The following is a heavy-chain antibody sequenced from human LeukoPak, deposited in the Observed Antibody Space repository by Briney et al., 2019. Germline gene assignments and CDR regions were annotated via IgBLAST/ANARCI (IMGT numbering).Heavy chain of an antibody. CDR3: ASAYCGGDCTPYWYFDL. V-gene: IGHV4-30-4*01. D-gene: IGHD2-21*02. J-gene: IGHJ2*01. Sequence: PSETLSLTCTVSGGSISSGSYYWSWIRQPPEKGLEWIGYIYYIGNTFYNPSLKSQVTISVDTSKNQFSLKLSSVTAADTAAYYCASAYCGGDCTPYWYFDLWGRGTLVTVSS. CDR2: IYYIGNT. CDR1: GGSISSGSYY.